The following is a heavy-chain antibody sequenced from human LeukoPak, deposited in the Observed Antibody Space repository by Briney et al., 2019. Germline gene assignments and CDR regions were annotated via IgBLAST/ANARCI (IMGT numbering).Heavy chain of an antibody. V-gene: IGHV3-30*03. CDR3: ARKRYSSSSVQWYFDY. D-gene: IGHD6-6*01. CDR1: GFTFSSYG. J-gene: IGHJ4*02. CDR2: ISYDGSNK. Sequence: PGGSLRLSCAASGFTFSSYGMHWVRQAPGKGLEWVAVISYDGSNKYYADSVKGRFTISRDNSKNTLYLQMNSLRAEDTAVYYCARKRYSSSSVQWYFDYWGQGTLVTVSS.